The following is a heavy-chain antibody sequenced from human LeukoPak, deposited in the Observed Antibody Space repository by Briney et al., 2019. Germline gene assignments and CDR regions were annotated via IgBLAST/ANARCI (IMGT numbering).Heavy chain of an antibody. CDR1: AFTFSSSW. CDR2: IWYDGSNK. Sequence: PGGSLGLSCVASAFTFSSSWMNWVRQAPGKGLEWVAVIWYDGSNKYYGDSVKGRLTISRDNSKNTLFLQMNSLRAEDTAVYYCAREADCSGGGCYRGAFDIWGQGTMVAVSS. V-gene: IGHV3-33*08. D-gene: IGHD2-15*01. J-gene: IGHJ3*02. CDR3: AREADCSGGGCYRGAFDI.